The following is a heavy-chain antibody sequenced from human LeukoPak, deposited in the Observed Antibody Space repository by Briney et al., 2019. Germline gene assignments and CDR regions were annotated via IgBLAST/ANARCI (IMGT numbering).Heavy chain of an antibody. CDR2: ISGDGGST. V-gene: IGHV3-43*02. Sequence: GGSLRLSCAASGFTFSSYSMNWVRQAPGKGLEWVSLISGDGGSTFYADSVKGRFTISRDNSKNSLYLQMSSLRSEDTALYYCARESDSSGWYDPWGREPWSPSPQ. D-gene: IGHD3-22*01. CDR1: GFTFSSYS. CDR3: ARESDSSGWYDP. J-gene: IGHJ5*02.